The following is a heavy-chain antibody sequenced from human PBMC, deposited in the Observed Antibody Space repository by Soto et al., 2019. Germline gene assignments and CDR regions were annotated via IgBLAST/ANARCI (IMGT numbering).Heavy chain of an antibody. CDR2: ITGSGGTT. D-gene: IGHD6-19*01. CDR3: ARGGGSGWYVYIDY. V-gene: IGHV3-23*01. Sequence: GESLKISCAASGFTFSSYSMTWVRQAPGKGLEWVSPITGSGGTTYYPDSVKGRFTISRDNSKNTLYLQMNSLTTEDTAIYYCARGGGSGWYVYIDYWGQGTLVTVSS. J-gene: IGHJ4*02. CDR1: GFTFSSYS.